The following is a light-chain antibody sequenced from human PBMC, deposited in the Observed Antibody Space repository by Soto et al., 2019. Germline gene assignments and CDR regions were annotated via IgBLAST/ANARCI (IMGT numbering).Light chain of an antibody. CDR1: QRVSTY. Sequence: EIVVTQSPATLPFSPGERATLSCRASQRVSTYLAWYQQKPGQAPGLLIYDASNRATGIPARFSGSGSGTDFTLTISSLVPEDFAVYYCQQRSNWPRTFGQGTKVEIK. J-gene: IGKJ1*01. V-gene: IGKV3-11*01. CDR2: DAS. CDR3: QQRSNWPRT.